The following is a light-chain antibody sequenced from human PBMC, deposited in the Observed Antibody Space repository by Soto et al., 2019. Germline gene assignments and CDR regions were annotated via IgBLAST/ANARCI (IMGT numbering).Light chain of an antibody. Sequence: QSALTQPPSASGSPGQSVTISCTGTSSDVGGYNYVSWYQQHRGKAPNLMIYEVSKRPSGVPDRFSGSKAGNTSPLTIGVQHAEDEADYCGTSYAGRNSFVFGGGTKLTVL. V-gene: IGLV2-8*01. CDR1: SSDVGGYNY. CDR3: TSYAGRNSFV. CDR2: EVS. J-gene: IGLJ2*01.